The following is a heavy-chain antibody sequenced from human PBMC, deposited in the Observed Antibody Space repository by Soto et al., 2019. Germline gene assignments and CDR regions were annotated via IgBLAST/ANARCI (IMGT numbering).Heavy chain of an antibody. CDR3: AKGPGDSMYYYYHGMHD. Sequence: GGSLRLSCVASGFTFSSYAMSWVRQAPGTGLEWVSAISGSGGSTYYADSVKGRFTISRDNSKNTLYLQMSSLRAEDTAVYYCAKGPGDSMYYYYHGMHDLCLDTTDAVS. D-gene: IGHD2-2*01. CDR2: ISGSGGST. CDR1: GFTFSSYA. J-gene: IGHJ6*02. V-gene: IGHV3-23*01.